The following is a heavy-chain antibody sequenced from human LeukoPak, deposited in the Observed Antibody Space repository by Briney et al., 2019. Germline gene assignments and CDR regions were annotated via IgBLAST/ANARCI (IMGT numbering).Heavy chain of an antibody. Sequence: ASVKVSCKASGYTFTSYGISWVRQAPGQGLEWMGRIIPILGIANYAQKFQGRVTITADKSTSTAYMELSSLRSEDTAVYYCAVPTYSSSWYYYYGMDVWGQGTTVTVSS. CDR1: GYTFTSYG. V-gene: IGHV1-69*04. D-gene: IGHD6-13*01. J-gene: IGHJ6*02. CDR2: IIPILGIA. CDR3: AVPTYSSSWYYYYGMDV.